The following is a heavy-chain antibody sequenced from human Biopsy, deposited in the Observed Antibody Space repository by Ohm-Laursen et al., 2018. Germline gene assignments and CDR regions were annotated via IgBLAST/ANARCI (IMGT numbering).Heavy chain of an antibody. CDR1: GVTLSGYA. J-gene: IGHJ4*01. CDR2: ISASSSYI. Sequence: GSLRLSCAASGVTLSGYAMNWVRQAPGKGLEWVSSISASSSYIHYADSVKGRFTISRDDAKGSLYLQMTNLRAEDTAVYYCGRSYGIMAAPVHLWGQGTLVTVSS. D-gene: IGHD3-16*01. CDR3: GRSYGIMAAPVHL. V-gene: IGHV3-21*04.